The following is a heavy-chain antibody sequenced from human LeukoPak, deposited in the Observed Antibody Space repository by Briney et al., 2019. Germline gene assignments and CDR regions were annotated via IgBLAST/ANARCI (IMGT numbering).Heavy chain of an antibody. Sequence: PGGSLRLSCVASGFTFSSYWMSWVRQAPGKGLEWVANIKQDGSEKYYVDSVKGRFTISRDNAKSSLYLQMNSLRAEDTAVYYCARGSGWYDNAFDIWGQGTMVTVSS. CDR3: ARGSGWYDNAFDI. J-gene: IGHJ3*02. V-gene: IGHV3-7*01. CDR2: IKQDGSEK. D-gene: IGHD6-19*01. CDR1: GFTFSSYW.